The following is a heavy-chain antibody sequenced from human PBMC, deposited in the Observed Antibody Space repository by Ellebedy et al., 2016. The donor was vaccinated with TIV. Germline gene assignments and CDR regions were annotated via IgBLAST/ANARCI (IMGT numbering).Heavy chain of an antibody. CDR1: GFTFGGYS. V-gene: IGHV3-48*01. Sequence: GGSLRLSCSASGFTFGGYSLNWVRQAPGKGLQWVASISSEWLASISSSTDTIYYADSVKGRFTISRDNAKNSLFLQMNSLRVEDTAVYYCARRGVDGYNPYLDFWGQGTLVTVSS. CDR2: ISSEWLASISSSTDTI. J-gene: IGHJ4*02. D-gene: IGHD5-24*01. CDR3: ARRGVDGYNPYLDF.